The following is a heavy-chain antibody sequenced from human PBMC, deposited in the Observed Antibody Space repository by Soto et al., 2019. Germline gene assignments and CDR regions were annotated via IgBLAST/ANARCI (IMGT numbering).Heavy chain of an antibody. J-gene: IGHJ6*02. V-gene: IGHV3-30-3*01. CDR3: ARDLSSSWYALSDYGMDV. CDR1: GFTFSSYA. D-gene: IGHD6-13*01. Sequence: LRLSCAASGFTFSSYAMHWVRQAPGKGLEWVAVISYDGSNKYYADSVKGRFTISRDNSKNTLYLQMNSLRAEDTAVYYCARDLSSSWYALSDYGMDVWGQGTTVTVSS. CDR2: ISYDGSNK.